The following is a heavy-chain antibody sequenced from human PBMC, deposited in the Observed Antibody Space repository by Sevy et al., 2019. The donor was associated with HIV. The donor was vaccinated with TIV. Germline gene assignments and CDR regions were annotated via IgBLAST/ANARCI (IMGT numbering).Heavy chain of an antibody. J-gene: IGHJ4*02. D-gene: IGHD3-16*01. CDR2: IYPGDSDT. CDR1: GYSFTSYW. V-gene: IGHV5-51*01. CDR3: ARQTFYGSGSYYKYYDYVWGSYYFDY. Sequence: GESLKISCKGSGYSFTSYWIGWVRQMPGKGLEWMGIIYPGDSDTRYSPSFQGQFTISADKSISTAYLQWSSLKASDTAMYYCARQTFYGSGSYYKYYDYVWGSYYFDYWGQGTLVTVSS.